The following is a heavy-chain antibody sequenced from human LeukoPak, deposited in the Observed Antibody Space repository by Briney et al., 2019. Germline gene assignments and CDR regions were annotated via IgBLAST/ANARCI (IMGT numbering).Heavy chain of an antibody. J-gene: IGHJ4*02. D-gene: IGHD6-19*01. Sequence: SETLSRTCTVSGGSISSYYWSWIRQPPGKGLEGIGYIYSSGSTTYNPSLKSRVTISVDTSNNQFSLKLTSVTAADTAVYYCASRSVAQNYFASWGQGGLVT. V-gene: IGHV4-4*09. CDR2: IYSSGST. CDR1: GGSISSYY. CDR3: ASRSVAQNYFAS.